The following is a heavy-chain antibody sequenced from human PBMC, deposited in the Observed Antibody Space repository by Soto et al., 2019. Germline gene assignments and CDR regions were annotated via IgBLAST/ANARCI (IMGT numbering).Heavy chain of an antibody. V-gene: IGHV3-23*01. Sequence: EVQLLESGGGLVQPGGSLRLSCAASGFTFSNCAMNWVRQAPGKGLEWVSVISGSGGSTYYADSVKGRFTISRDNSKNTLYLQMNSLRAEDTAVYYCARRSSGWYFDYWGQGTLVTVSS. CDR3: ARRSSGWYFDY. D-gene: IGHD6-19*01. J-gene: IGHJ4*02. CDR2: ISGSGGST. CDR1: GFTFSNCA.